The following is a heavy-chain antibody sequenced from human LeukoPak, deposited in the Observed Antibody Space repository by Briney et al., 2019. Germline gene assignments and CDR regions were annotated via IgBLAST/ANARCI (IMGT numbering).Heavy chain of an antibody. D-gene: IGHD1-26*01. V-gene: IGHV3-30*02. J-gene: IGHJ4*02. CDR1: GFTFSNFG. CDR3: ARGATYAYYQDY. CDR2: TRYDGTNE. Sequence: GGSLRLSCAASGFTFSNFGMHWVRQAPGKGLEWVAFTRYDGTNEYYADSVKGRFTISRDNSKNTLYLQMSSLRAEDTAVYYCARGATYAYYQDYWGQGTLVTVSS.